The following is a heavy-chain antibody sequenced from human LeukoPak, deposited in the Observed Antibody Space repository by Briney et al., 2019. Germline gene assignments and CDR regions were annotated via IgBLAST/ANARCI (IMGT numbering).Heavy chain of an antibody. D-gene: IGHD3-3*01. CDR2: ISGSGGST. CDR3: AKVGYYDFWSGYYGAFDI. Sequence: GGSLRLSCAASGFTFSSYAMSWVRQAPGKGLEWVSAISGSGGSTYYADSVKGRFTISRDNSKNTLYLQMNSLRAEDTAVYYCAKVGYYDFWSGYYGAFDIWGQGTMVTVSS. CDR1: GFTFSSYA. J-gene: IGHJ3*02. V-gene: IGHV3-23*01.